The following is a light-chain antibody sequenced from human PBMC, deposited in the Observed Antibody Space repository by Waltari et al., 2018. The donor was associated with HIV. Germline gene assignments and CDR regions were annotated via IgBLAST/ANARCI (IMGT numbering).Light chain of an antibody. CDR1: SSDVGAYNY. V-gene: IGLV2-8*01. Sequence: QSALTQPPSASGSPGQSVTISCTGTSSDVGAYNYVSWYKQHQGKAPKLMIYEVTKRPSGVPARFSGSKSGNTASLTVSGLQAEDEADYYCSSYAGGRGGVFGTGTTVTVL. CDR2: EVT. J-gene: IGLJ1*01. CDR3: SSYAGGRGGV.